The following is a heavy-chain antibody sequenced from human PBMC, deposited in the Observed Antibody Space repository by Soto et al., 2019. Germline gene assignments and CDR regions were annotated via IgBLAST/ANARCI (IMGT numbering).Heavy chain of an antibody. CDR3: AREANSIAAAGYFDY. D-gene: IGHD6-13*01. CDR1: GYTFTSYG. V-gene: IGHV1-18*01. CDR2: ISAYNGNT. Sequence: ASVKVSCKSSGYTFTSYGISWVRQAPGQGLEWMGWISAYNGNTNYAQKLQGRVTMTTDTSTSTAYMELRSLRSDDTAVYYCAREANSIAAAGYFDYWGQGTLVTVSS. J-gene: IGHJ4*02.